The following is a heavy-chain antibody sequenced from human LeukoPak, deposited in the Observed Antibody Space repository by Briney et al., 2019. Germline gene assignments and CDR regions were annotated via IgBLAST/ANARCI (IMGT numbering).Heavy chain of an antibody. J-gene: IGHJ1*01. CDR3: ARAPGIAKTGPPGH. CDR1: GYTFTSYV. CDR2: SSAYNGNT. D-gene: IGHD6-13*01. V-gene: IGHV1-18*01. Sequence: GASVNVSCKASGYTFTSYVISWVRQAPGQGREWMGWSSAYNGNTNYPQKLQDRVTMTTDPSTSTAYMELRRLRSDGTAVYYCARAPGIAKTGPPGHWGQGTLVTVSS.